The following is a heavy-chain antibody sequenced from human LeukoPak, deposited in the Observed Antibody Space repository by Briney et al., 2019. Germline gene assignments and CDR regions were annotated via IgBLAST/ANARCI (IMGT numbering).Heavy chain of an antibody. CDR3: AKDRPINDGWGYSMDV. V-gene: IGHV3-23*01. CDR2: ISHRGGST. D-gene: IGHD6-19*01. Sequence: PGGSLRLSCAASGFTFDNYAMSWARQAPGKGLEWVSVISHRGGSTYYADSVKGRFTISRDNSRNTLYLQMNSLRAEDTAVYYCAKDRPINDGWGYSMDVWGQGTTVTVSS. J-gene: IGHJ6*02. CDR1: GFTFDNYA.